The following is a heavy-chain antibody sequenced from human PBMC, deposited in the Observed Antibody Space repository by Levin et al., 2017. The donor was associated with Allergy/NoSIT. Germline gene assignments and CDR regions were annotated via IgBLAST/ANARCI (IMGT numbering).Heavy chain of an antibody. CDR3: ARDLGPSYYGSAYYFDS. D-gene: IGHD3-10*01. Sequence: GASVKVSCKASGYIFNEYWMHWVRQAPGQGPEWMGRINPNNGATNYAQKFQGRVTMTTDKSINTVYLELSRLRPDDTAVYYCARDLGPSYYGSAYYFDSWGQGTLVTVSS. J-gene: IGHJ4*02. V-gene: IGHV1-2*06. CDR2: INPNNGAT. CDR1: GYIFNEYW.